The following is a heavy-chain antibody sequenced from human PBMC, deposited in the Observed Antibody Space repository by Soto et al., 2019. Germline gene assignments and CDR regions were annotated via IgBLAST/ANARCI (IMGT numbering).Heavy chain of an antibody. Sequence: EVQLVESGGGSVQPGGSLRLSCAASGFTFSTRWMHWVRQAPGKGLVWVSYINSDGSTNYADSVKGRFTISRDNAKNTVFLQMDSLKAEDTAVYYCANDWGHAFDLWGQGTLVTVSS. CDR2: INSDGST. CDR3: ANDWGHAFDL. CDR1: GFTFSTRW. V-gene: IGHV3-74*01. J-gene: IGHJ3*01. D-gene: IGHD3-16*01.